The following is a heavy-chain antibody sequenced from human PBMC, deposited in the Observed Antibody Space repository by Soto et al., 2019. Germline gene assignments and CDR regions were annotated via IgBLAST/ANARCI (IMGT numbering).Heavy chain of an antibody. V-gene: IGHV1-18*01. J-gene: IGHJ6*02. CDR1: GYTFTRYG. Sequence: QVQLVQSGAEVKKPGASVKVSCKASGYTFTRYGISWVRQAPGQELEWMGWISAYNGNTKYAQKLQGRVTMTTDTSTSTAYIALRSLRSADTAVYYCAREAVDSSAYYHYYYYGMDVWGQGTTVTVSS. CDR2: ISAYNGNT. CDR3: AREAVDSSAYYHYYYYGMDV. D-gene: IGHD3-22*01.